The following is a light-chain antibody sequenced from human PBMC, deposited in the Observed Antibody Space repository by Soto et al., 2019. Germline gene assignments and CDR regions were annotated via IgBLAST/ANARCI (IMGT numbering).Light chain of an antibody. Sequence: QSVLTQPPSASGSPGQSVTISCSGTSSDVGGFNYVSWYQQHPGRAPKVLIYEVNKRPSGVPDRFSGSKSGNTASLTISGLQAADEADYYCSLYTSENAYVFGTGTKVTVL. V-gene: IGLV2-8*01. J-gene: IGLJ1*01. CDR1: SSDVGGFNY. CDR3: SLYTSENAYV. CDR2: EVN.